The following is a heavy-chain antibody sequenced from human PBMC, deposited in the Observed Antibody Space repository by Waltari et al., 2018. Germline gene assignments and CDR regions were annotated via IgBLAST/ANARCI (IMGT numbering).Heavy chain of an antibody. D-gene: IGHD3-10*01. V-gene: IGHV4-31*03. CDR1: GGSISSGGYY. CDR2: FYNRGRT. Sequence: QVQLQESGPGLVKPSQTLSLTCTVSGGSISSGGYYWSWIRQPPGKGLEWIWYFYNRGRTVYNPSLKGRVTISVDTSKNQCSLKLSSVTAADTAVYYCARGYYYGSGSYVGFDPWGQGTLVTVSS. J-gene: IGHJ5*02. CDR3: ARGYYYGSGSYVGFDP.